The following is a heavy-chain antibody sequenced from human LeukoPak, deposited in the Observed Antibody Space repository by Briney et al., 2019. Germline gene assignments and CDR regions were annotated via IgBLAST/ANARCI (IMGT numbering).Heavy chain of an antibody. Sequence: SETLSLTCAVSGGSISSAGFYWGWVRQHPGKGLEWMGHIYYGGSPYYNPSLKSRVSMSIDTSKNDFSLRLSSVTAADTAIYYCARGSNGNFDCWGQGTLVTVSS. D-gene: IGHD1-26*01. J-gene: IGHJ4*02. CDR2: IYYGGSP. V-gene: IGHV4-31*11. CDR3: ARGSNGNFDC. CDR1: GGSISSAGFY.